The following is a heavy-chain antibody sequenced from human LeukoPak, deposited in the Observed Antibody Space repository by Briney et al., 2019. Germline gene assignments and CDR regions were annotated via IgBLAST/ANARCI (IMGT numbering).Heavy chain of an antibody. J-gene: IGHJ4*02. CDR1: GDTFKKDA. D-gene: IGHD3-9*01. CDR2: INPNSGGT. Sequence: ASVKVSCKASGDTFKKDAFNWVRQAPGQGLEWMGWINPNSGGTNYAQKFQGRVTMTRDTSISTAYMELSRLRSDDTAVYYCAREYDILTGYPSFDYWGQGTLVTVSS. CDR3: AREYDILTGYPSFDY. V-gene: IGHV1-2*02.